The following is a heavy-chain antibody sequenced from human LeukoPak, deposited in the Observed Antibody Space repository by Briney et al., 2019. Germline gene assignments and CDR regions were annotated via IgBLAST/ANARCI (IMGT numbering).Heavy chain of an antibody. CDR3: ARGKAMVAPKFDN. D-gene: IGHD5-18*01. V-gene: IGHV4-38-2*02. CDR2: IYQSETA. Sequence: SETLSLTCTVSGYSISSGYFWGWMRQPPGKGLEWIGSIYQSETAHYNPSLKSRVTISVDTSKNQFSLKLRSVMAADTAVYYCARGKAMVAPKFDNWGQGTLVTVSS. CDR1: GYSISSGYF. J-gene: IGHJ4*02.